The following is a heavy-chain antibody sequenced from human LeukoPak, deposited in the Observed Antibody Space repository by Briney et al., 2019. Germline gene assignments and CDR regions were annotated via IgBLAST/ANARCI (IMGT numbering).Heavy chain of an antibody. D-gene: IGHD3-16*01. CDR1: GGSINNYY. CDR3: ARRTLCCGERFDP. Sequence: ETPSLTCTVSGGSINNYYWSWIWQPPGKGLEWIGYIYSSGSTNYNPSLKSRAIISVDTSKNQFSLKLSSVTAADTAVYYCARRTLCCGERFDPWGQGTLVTVSS. V-gene: IGHV4-59*08. J-gene: IGHJ5*02. CDR2: IYSSGST.